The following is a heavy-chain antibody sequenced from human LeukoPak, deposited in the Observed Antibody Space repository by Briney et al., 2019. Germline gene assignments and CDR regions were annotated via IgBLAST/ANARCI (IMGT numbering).Heavy chain of an antibody. CDR1: GYTFTGYY. V-gene: IGHV1-2*02. Sequence: ASVKVSCKASGYTFTGYYMHWVRQAPGQGLEWMGWINPNSGGTNYAQKFQGRVTMTRDTSISTAYMELSRLRSDDTAVYYCAREVRSSTSCYFDYWGQGTLVTVSS. CDR2: INPNSGGT. J-gene: IGHJ4*02. D-gene: IGHD2-2*01. CDR3: AREVRSSTSCYFDY.